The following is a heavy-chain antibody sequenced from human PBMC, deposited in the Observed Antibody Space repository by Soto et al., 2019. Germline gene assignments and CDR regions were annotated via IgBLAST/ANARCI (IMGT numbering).Heavy chain of an antibody. D-gene: IGHD3-16*02. Sequence: PSETLSLTCAVSGGSISSSNWWSWVRQPPGKGLEWIGEIYHSGSTNYNPSLKSRVTISVDKSKNQFSLKLSSVTAADTAVYYCARSYRPPAHWFDPWGQGTLVTVSS. V-gene: IGHV4-4*02. CDR2: IYHSGST. J-gene: IGHJ5*02. CDR3: ARSYRPPAHWFDP. CDR1: GGSISSSNW.